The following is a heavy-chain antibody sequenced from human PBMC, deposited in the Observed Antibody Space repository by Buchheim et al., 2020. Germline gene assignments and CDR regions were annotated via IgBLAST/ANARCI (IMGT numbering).Heavy chain of an antibody. J-gene: IGHJ4*02. V-gene: IGHV3-30-3*01. CDR3: AREANGYYEHYFDY. Sequence: QVQLVESGGGVVQPGRSLRLSCAASGFTFSSYAMHWVRQAPGKGLEWVAVISYDGSNKYYADSVKGRFTISRDNSKNTLYLQMNSLRAEDTAVYYCAREANGYYEHYFDYWGQETL. CDR2: ISYDGSNK. D-gene: IGHD3-22*01. CDR1: GFTFSSYA.